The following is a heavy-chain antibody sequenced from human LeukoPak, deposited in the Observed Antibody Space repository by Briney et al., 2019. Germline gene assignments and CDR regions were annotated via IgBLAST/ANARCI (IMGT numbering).Heavy chain of an antibody. V-gene: IGHV3-74*01. CDR2: INGDGSGA. J-gene: IGHJ6*02. Sequence: GGSLRLSCAASGFIISGDYMHWVRQVPGKGLVWVSRINGDGSGADYADSVKGRFTIPRDNAKNTLYLQMSSLRAEDTAVYYCARSFYYGSGSHGMDVWGQGTTVTVSS. CDR3: ARSFYYGSGSHGMDV. D-gene: IGHD3-10*01. CDR1: GFIISGDY.